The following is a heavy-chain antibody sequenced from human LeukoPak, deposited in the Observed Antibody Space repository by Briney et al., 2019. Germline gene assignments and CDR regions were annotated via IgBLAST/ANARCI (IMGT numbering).Heavy chain of an antibody. J-gene: IGHJ3*02. CDR3: AKDRSSSWIDDAFDI. Sequence: GGSLRLSCAASGFTFSSYSMNWVRQAPGKGLEWVSSISSSSSYIYYADSVKGRFTISRDNAKNSLYLQMNSLRAEDTAVYYCAKDRSSSWIDDAFDIWGQGTMVTVSS. CDR2: ISSSSSYI. CDR1: GFTFSSYS. V-gene: IGHV3-21*04. D-gene: IGHD6-13*01.